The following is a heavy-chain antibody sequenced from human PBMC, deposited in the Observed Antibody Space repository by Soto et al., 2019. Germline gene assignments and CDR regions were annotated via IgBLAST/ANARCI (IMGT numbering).Heavy chain of an antibody. D-gene: IGHD3-16*01. J-gene: IGHJ4*02. CDR3: AKDGLPIDSGGLCDY. CDR1: GSTFANQA. Sequence: DVGPGGSLRLSCAASGSTFANQAMSWVRQAPGKGLEWVAVVCYGGSDKYYADSVKGRFTISRDNSKNTLYLQMNSLRAEDTAVYYCAKDGLPIDSGGLCDYWGQGTLVTVSS. V-gene: IGHV3-30*18. CDR2: VCYGGSDK.